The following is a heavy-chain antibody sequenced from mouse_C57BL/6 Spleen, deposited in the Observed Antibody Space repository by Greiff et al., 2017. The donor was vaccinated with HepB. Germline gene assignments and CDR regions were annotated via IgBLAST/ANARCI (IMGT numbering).Heavy chain of an antibody. CDR3: ARCYYYGSSYGFAY. CDR1: GGTLKGEE. Sequence: EVQGGEAGGGGGKKGGLLSGDGGGAGGTLKGEERGGVGGRPGKALEWLGFIRNKANGYTTEYSASVKGRFTISRDNSQSILYLQMNALRAEDSATYYCARCYYYGSSYGFAYWGQGTLVTVSA. V-gene: IGHV7-3*01. D-gene: IGHD1-1*01. CDR2: IRNKANGYTT. J-gene: IGHJ3*01.